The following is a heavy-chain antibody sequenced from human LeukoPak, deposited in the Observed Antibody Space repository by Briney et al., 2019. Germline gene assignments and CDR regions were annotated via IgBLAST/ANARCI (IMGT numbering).Heavy chain of an antibody. D-gene: IGHD6-19*01. J-gene: IGHJ4*02. V-gene: IGHV3-48*04. CDR2: ISSSSSNI. CDR3: ARVGRSGWTVDY. CDR1: GFDFSTYS. Sequence: GGSLRLSCAASGFDFSTYSIDWVRQAPGKGLEWVSYISSSSSNIYHADSVKGRFTISRDNAKNSLHLQMNSLRAEDTAVYYCARVGRSGWTVDYWGQGTLVSVSS.